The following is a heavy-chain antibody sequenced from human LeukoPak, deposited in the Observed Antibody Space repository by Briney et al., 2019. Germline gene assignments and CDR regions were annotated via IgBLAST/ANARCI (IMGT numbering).Heavy chain of an antibody. Sequence: GGSLRLSCAASGFTFSTFWMSWVRQAPGKGLEWVGSIKEDGSEKYYVDSVKGRLTISRDNAKNSLYLQMNSLRAEDTAVYYCARDPTMIVVVITNIFDYWGQGTLVTVSS. CDR1: GFTFSTFW. V-gene: IGHV3-7*01. CDR2: IKEDGSEK. D-gene: IGHD3-22*01. J-gene: IGHJ4*02. CDR3: ARDPTMIVVVITNIFDY.